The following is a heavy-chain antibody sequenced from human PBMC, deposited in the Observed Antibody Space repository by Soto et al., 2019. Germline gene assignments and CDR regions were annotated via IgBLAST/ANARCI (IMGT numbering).Heavy chain of an antibody. D-gene: IGHD6-19*01. V-gene: IGHV3-21*01. CDR3: ARKVVGKSSGWSQGYTSFDP. J-gene: IGHJ5*02. CDR1: GFTFSSYS. Sequence: GGSLRLSCAASGFTFSSYSMNWVRQAPGKGLEWVSSISSSSSYIYYADSVKGRFTISRDHAKNSLYLQMNSLRAEDTAVYYCARKVVGKSSGWSQGYTSFDPWGQGTLVTVSS. CDR2: ISSSSSYI.